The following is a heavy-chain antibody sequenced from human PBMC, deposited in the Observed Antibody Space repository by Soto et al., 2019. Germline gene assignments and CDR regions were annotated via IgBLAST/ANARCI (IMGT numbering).Heavy chain of an antibody. J-gene: IGHJ4*02. CDR3: ARDIASYAYGEGY. CDR1: GGSINSYW. D-gene: IGHD2-21*01. V-gene: IGHV4-4*07. Sequence: SETLSLTCSVSGGSINSYWWSWIRQPAGKGLEWIGRVYSSGTTDYNPSLNSRATMSVETSRNQFSLKLSSVTAADTAVYYCARDIASYAYGEGYWGQGIQVTVSS. CDR2: VYSSGTT.